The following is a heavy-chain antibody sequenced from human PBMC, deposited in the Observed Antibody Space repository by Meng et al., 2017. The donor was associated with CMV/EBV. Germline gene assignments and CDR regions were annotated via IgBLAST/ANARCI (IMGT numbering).Heavy chain of an antibody. V-gene: IGHV1-69*05. CDR2: IIPIFSTA. Sequence: SVKVSCKASGGTFISYAISWVRQAPGQGLEWMGGIIPIFSTANYAQKFQGRVTITTDESTSTAYMELSSLRSEDTAVYYCARDNRMATRRDYYYYYGMDVWGQGTTVTVSS. J-gene: IGHJ6*02. CDR1: GGTFISYA. CDR3: ARDNRMATRRDYYYYYGMDV. D-gene: IGHD5-24*01.